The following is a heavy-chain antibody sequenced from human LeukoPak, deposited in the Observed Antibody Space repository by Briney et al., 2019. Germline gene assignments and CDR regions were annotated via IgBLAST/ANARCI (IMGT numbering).Heavy chain of an antibody. CDR2: IYATGVT. CDR3: AGGPFGDYFDY. CDR1: GASISGYY. Sequence: SETLSLTCTVSGASISGYYWNWFRQPAGKGLEWIGRIYATGVTNYIPSLKSRVTMSVDTSKSQFSLKLSSVTAADTAVYYCAGGPFGDYFDYCGQGTLVTVSS. V-gene: IGHV4-4*07. J-gene: IGHJ4*02. D-gene: IGHD3-10*01.